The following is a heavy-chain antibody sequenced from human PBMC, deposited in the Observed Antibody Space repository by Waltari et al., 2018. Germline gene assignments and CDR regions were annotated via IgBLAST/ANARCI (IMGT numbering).Heavy chain of an antibody. CDR1: GFTFNNAW. CDR3: TTFANYGGNSEKAFDY. CDR2: IKSKTDGGTT. Sequence: EVQLVESGGGLLKPGGSLRLPCEASGFTFNNAWMSGVGQAPGKGLEWVGHIKSKTDGGTTDYAAPVKGRFTISRDDSKTTLYLQMNSLKNEDTAVYYCTTFANYGGNSEKAFDYWGQGSLVTVSS. D-gene: IGHD4-17*01. V-gene: IGHV3-15*01. J-gene: IGHJ4*02.